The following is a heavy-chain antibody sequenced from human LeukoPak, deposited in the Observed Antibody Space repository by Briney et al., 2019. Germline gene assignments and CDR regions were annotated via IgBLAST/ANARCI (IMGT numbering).Heavy chain of an antibody. Sequence: ASVKVSCKASGYTFTSYGISWVRQAPGQGLEWMGWISAYNGNTNYAQKLQGRVTMTTDTSTSTAYMELRSLRSGDTAVYYCARVREYSSSWSGFDYWGQGTLVTVSS. J-gene: IGHJ4*02. CDR2: ISAYNGNT. D-gene: IGHD6-13*01. CDR3: ARVREYSSSWSGFDY. CDR1: GYTFTSYG. V-gene: IGHV1-18*01.